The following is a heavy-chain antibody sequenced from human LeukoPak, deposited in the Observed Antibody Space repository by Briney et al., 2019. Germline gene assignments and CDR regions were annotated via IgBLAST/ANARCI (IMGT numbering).Heavy chain of an antibody. D-gene: IGHD4-17*01. Sequence: GGSLRLSCAASGFTFSAYSMNWVRQAPGKGLEWVSSISSSSSYIYYAGSVEGRFTISRDNAKNSLYLQMNSLRAEDTALYYCAKDIGPVTTSPFDYWGQGTLVTVSS. V-gene: IGHV3-21*04. CDR2: ISSSSSYI. J-gene: IGHJ4*02. CDR1: GFTFSAYS. CDR3: AKDIGPVTTSPFDY.